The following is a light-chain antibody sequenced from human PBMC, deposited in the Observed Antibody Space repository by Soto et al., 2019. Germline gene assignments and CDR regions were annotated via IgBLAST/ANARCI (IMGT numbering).Light chain of an antibody. CDR1: QSVSSN. Sequence: EIVMTQSPATLSVSPGERATLSCRASQSVSSNLAWYQQKPGQAPRLLIYGASTRATGIPARFSGSGSGTEFTLTISSLQSEDVAVYYCQQYNNWPRVWTFGQGTKVEIK. J-gene: IGKJ1*01. CDR3: QQYNNWPRVWT. V-gene: IGKV3-15*01. CDR2: GAS.